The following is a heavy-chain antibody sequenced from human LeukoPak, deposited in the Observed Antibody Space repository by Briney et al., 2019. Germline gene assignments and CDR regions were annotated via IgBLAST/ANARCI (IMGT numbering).Heavy chain of an antibody. CDR2: IYPGDSDT. J-gene: IGHJ4*02. V-gene: IGHV5-51*01. D-gene: IGHD4-23*01. Sequence: GESLKISCKGSGYSFTSYWIGWVRQMPGKGLEWMGIIYPGDSDTRYSPSFQGQVTISADKSISTAYLQWSSLKVSDTAMYYCARATDSEYGYGGESLGEFDYWGQGTLVTVSS. CDR3: ARATDSEYGYGGESLGEFDY. CDR1: GYSFTSYW.